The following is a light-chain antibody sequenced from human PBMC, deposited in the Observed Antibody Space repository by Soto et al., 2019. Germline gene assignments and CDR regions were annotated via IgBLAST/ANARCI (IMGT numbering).Light chain of an antibody. J-gene: IGLJ2*01. CDR2: DVS. V-gene: IGLV2-11*01. Sequence: QSALTQPRSVSGSPGQSVTISCTGTSSDVGGYNYVSWYQQHPGKAPKLMIHDVSKRPSGVPDRFSGSKSGNTASLTISGLQAEDEADYYCCSYAGSYPVVFGGGTKLTVL. CDR1: SSDVGGYNY. CDR3: CSYAGSYPVV.